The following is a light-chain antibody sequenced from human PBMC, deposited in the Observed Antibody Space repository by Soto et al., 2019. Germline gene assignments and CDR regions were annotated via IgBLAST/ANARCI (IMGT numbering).Light chain of an antibody. CDR3: QQSYTNPIT. J-gene: IGKJ5*01. V-gene: IGKV1-39*01. CDR2: GAS. Sequence: DIQMTQSPLSLSASVGDTVSISCRASQTIRSYLSWYQHKPGKAPKLLIHGASTLQGGVPSRFSGSGSGRDFTLIISDLHPEDSATYYCQQSYTNPITFGQGTRLEIK. CDR1: QTIRSY.